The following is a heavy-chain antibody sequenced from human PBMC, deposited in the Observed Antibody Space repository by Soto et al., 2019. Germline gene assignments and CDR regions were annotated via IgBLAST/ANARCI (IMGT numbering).Heavy chain of an antibody. CDR2: IWYDGSSK. V-gene: IGHV3-33*01. D-gene: IGHD2-2*01. CDR1: GFNFRNHG. CDR3: ARDTGTSLTPYQGFYYYGMGV. Sequence: GGSLRLSCAASGFNFRNHGMHWVRQAPGKGLEWGAVIWYDGSSKYYADSVKGRFTISRDNRENTLYLQMNSLRSDDTAIYYCARDTGTSLTPYQGFYYYGMGVWGQGTTVTVSS. J-gene: IGHJ6*02.